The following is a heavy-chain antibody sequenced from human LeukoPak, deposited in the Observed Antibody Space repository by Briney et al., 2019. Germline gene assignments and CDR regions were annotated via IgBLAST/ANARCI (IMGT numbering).Heavy chain of an antibody. CDR1: GGSISSYY. J-gene: IGHJ6*03. CDR3: ARDNHDYVWPYYYYMDV. Sequence: KASETLSLTCTVSGGSISSYYWSWIRQPPGKGLEWIGYIYYSGSTNYNPSLKSRVTISVDTSKNQFSLKLSSVTAADTAVYYCARDNHDYVWPYYYYMDVWGKGTTVTVSS. CDR2: IYYSGST. D-gene: IGHD3-16*01. V-gene: IGHV4-59*01.